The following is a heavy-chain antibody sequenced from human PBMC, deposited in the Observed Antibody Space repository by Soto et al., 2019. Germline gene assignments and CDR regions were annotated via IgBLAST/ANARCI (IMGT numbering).Heavy chain of an antibody. J-gene: IGHJ4*02. CDR3: AKTYSTGWFQDH. CDR1: GFTFINYA. CDR2: ISGSGSST. D-gene: IGHD6-19*01. Sequence: PGGSLRLSCAASGFTFINYAMSWVRQAPGKGLEWVSGISGSGSSTYYADSVKGRFTISRDNSKNTLYLQMNSLRVEDTALYYCAKTYSTGWFQDHWGQGTLVTVYS. V-gene: IGHV3-23*01.